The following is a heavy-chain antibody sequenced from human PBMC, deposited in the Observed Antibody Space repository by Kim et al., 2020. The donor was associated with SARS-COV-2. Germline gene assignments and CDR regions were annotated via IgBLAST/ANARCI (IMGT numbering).Heavy chain of an antibody. V-gene: IGHV3-30*04. Sequence: GGSLRLSCAASGFTFSSYAMHWVRQAPGKGLEWVAVISYDGSNKYYADSVKGRFTISRDNSKNTLYLQMNSLRAEDTAVYYCARDRGPVVAANLVYWGQG. CDR2: ISYDGSNK. D-gene: IGHD2-15*01. CDR1: GFTFSSYA. CDR3: ARDRGPVVAANLVY. J-gene: IGHJ4*02.